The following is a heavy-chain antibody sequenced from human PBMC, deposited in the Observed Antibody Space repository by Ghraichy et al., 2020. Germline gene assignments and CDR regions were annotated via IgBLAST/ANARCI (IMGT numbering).Heavy chain of an antibody. Sequence: SETLSLTCGDSIGSLSGYCSWIRQPPGRGLEWIGEVNPDRSTSYNPSLRSRVTMSVDTSKRQFSLRLTSVTAADTSLYYCACDRNADYDYWGQGTLVTVSS. J-gene: IGHJ4*02. V-gene: IGHV4-34*01. CDR1: IGSLSGYC. D-gene: IGHD4-11*01. CDR3: ACDRNADYDY. CDR2: VNPDRST.